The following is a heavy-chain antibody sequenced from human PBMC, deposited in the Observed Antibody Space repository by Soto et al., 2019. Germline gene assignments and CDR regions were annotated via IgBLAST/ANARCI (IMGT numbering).Heavy chain of an antibody. J-gene: IGHJ6*02. CDR2: INHSGST. D-gene: IGHD3-22*01. CDR3: ARGPLHSSGSDYYYGMDF. Sequence: QVQLQQWGAGLLKPSETLSLTCAVYGGSFSGCYWSWIRQPPGKGLEWIGEINHSGSTNYNPSLKRRVTISVDTSKNQFSLKLSSVTAADTAVYYCARGPLHSSGSDYYYGMDFWGQGTTVTVSS. CDR1: GGSFSGCY. V-gene: IGHV4-34*01.